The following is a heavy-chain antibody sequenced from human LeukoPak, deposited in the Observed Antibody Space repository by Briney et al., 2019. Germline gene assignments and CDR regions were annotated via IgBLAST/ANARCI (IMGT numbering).Heavy chain of an antibody. Sequence: SETLSLTCTVSSGSISTSNYYWGWVRQPPGKALEWIGNIFYSGSTYYSPSLKSRVTISLDTSRNQFSLKLNSVTAADTAVYYCARGSYCSSTSCYHSFGYYYYYMDVWGKGTTVTISS. CDR1: SGSISTSNYY. D-gene: IGHD2-2*01. J-gene: IGHJ6*03. CDR2: IFYSGST. CDR3: ARGSYCSSTSCYHSFGYYYYYMDV. V-gene: IGHV4-39*07.